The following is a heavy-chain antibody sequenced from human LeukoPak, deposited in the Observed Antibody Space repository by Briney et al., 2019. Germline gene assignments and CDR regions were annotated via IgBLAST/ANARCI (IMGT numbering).Heavy chain of an antibody. CDR1: GFSFSSFS. CDR2: ISGGSSFT. J-gene: IGHJ4*02. D-gene: IGHD1-26*01. V-gene: IGHV3-21*04. CDR3: ARVLGGNYYEFDY. Sequence: GGSLRLSCAASGFSFSSFSMNWVRQAPGKGLEWVSYISGGSSFTYYVDSVKGRFTTSRDNAKNSLYLQMNSLRVEDTALYYCARVLGGNYYEFDYWGQGTLVTVSS.